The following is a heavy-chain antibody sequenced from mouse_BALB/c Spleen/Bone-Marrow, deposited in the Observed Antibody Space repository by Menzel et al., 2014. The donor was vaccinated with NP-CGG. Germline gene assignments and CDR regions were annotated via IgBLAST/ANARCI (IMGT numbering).Heavy chain of an antibody. CDR3: ARHEDGYYDAMDY. CDR2: ISSGSGNT. D-gene: IGHD2-3*01. J-gene: IGHJ4*01. Sequence: EVKLVESGGGLVKPGGSLKLSCAASGFAFSSYDMSWVRQTPEKRLEWVAYISSGSGNTYYPDTVKGRFTISRDNAKNTLYLQMSSLKSEDTAMYYCARHEDGYYDAMDYWGQGTSVTVSS. V-gene: IGHV5-12-1*01. CDR1: GFAFSSYD.